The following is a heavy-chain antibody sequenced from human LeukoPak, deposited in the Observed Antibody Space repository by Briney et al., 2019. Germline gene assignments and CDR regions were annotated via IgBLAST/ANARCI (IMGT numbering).Heavy chain of an antibody. J-gene: IGHJ4*02. Sequence: GESLKISCKGSGYSFTSYWIGWVRQMPGKGLEWMGIIYPSDSDTRYSPSFQGQVTISADMSISIAFLQWSSLKASDTAKYYCAMCSGGSCYLNYFDYWGQGTLVTVSS. CDR3: AMCSGGSCYLNYFDY. D-gene: IGHD2-15*01. CDR2: IYPSDSDT. CDR1: GYSFTSYW. V-gene: IGHV5-51*01.